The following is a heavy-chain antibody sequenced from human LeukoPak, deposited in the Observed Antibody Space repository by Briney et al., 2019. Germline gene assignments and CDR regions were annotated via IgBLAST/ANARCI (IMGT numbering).Heavy chain of an antibody. J-gene: IGHJ4*02. V-gene: IGHV3-23*01. CDR3: ARTEWLDY. CDR1: GFTFSSYA. CDR2: ISGSGGST. D-gene: IGHD3-3*01. Sequence: GGSLRLSCAASGFTFSSYAMSWVRQAPGKGPEWVSAISGSGGSTYYADSVKGRFTISRDNAKNSLYLQMNSLRAEDTAVYYCARTEWLDYWGQGTLVTVSS.